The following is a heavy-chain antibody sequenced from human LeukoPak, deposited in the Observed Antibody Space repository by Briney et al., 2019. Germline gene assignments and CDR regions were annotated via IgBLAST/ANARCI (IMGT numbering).Heavy chain of an antibody. CDR3: AVYCSSTSCYLDY. CDR2: IIPIFGTA. Sequence: SVKVSCKASGGTFISYAISWVRQAPGPGREWMGGIIPIFGTANYVQKFQGRVTITADESTSTAYMELSSLRSEDTAVYYCAVYCSSTSCYLDYWGQGTLVTVSS. J-gene: IGHJ4*02. V-gene: IGHV1-69*01. CDR1: GGTFISYA. D-gene: IGHD2-2*01.